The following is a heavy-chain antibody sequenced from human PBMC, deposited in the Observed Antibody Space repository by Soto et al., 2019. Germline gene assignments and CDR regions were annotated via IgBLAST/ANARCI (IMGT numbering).Heavy chain of an antibody. J-gene: IGHJ5*02. Sequence: WTWIRQPPGKGLESIGYLYSTGTTNYNPSLKSRVTISGDTSKNQFSLKLTSVTAADTAIYYCARGHYYDSSAYYPFDPWGQGTLVTVSS. V-gene: IGHV4-59*01. CDR2: LYSTGTT. CDR3: ARGHYYDSSAYYPFDP. D-gene: IGHD3-22*01.